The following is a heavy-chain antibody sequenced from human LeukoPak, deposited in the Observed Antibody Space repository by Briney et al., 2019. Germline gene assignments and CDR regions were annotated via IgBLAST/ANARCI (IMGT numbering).Heavy chain of an antibody. CDR1: GYIFTSYG. CDR3: ARYRLSDSPINWFDP. Sequence: ASVTVSCKASGYIFTSYGIAWVRQARGQGLEWMGWISAYNGYASYSESLQGRVTMTTDTSTKTAYMELRSLRSDDTAVYYCARYRLSDSPINWFDPWGQGTLVTVSS. J-gene: IGHJ5*02. CDR2: ISAYNGYA. V-gene: IGHV1-18*01. D-gene: IGHD3-16*02.